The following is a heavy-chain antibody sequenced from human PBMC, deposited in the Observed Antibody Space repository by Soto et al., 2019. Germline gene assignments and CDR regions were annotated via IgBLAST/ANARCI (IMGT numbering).Heavy chain of an antibody. CDR2: IYYSGST. D-gene: IGHD3-9*01. Sequence: SETLSLTCTVSGGSISSYYWSWIRQPPGKGLEWIGYIYYSGSTNYNPSLKSRVTISVDTSKNQFSLKLSSVTAADTAVYYCARGSPGGVLRYFDWFLFDYWGQGT. V-gene: IGHV4-59*01. CDR3: ARGSPGGVLRYFDWFLFDY. CDR1: GGSISSYY. J-gene: IGHJ4*02.